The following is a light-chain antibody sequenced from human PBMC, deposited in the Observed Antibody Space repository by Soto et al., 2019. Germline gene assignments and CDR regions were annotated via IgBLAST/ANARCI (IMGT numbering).Light chain of an antibody. CDR1: SSNIGSTT. J-gene: IGLJ3*02. V-gene: IGLV1-44*01. Sequence: VVTQPPSASGTPGQRVTIACSGSSSNIGSTTVKWYQQLPGTAPKLLIYNNNQRPSGVPDRFSGSKSGTSASLAISGLQSEDEADYYCAAWDDSLNGVVFGGGTKVTVL. CDR2: NNN. CDR3: AAWDDSLNGVV.